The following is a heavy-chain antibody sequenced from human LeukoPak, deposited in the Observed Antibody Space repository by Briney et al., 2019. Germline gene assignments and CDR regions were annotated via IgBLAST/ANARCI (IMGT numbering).Heavy chain of an antibody. J-gene: IGHJ4*02. V-gene: IGHV3-30-3*01. D-gene: IGHD6-13*01. Sequence: GGSLRLSCAASGFTFSSYAMHWVRQAPGQGLEWVAVISYDGSNKYYADSVKGRFTISRDNSKNTLYLQMNSLRAEDTAVYYCARDSIAAAGTNLDYWGQGTLVTVSS. CDR2: ISYDGSNK. CDR1: GFTFSSYA. CDR3: ARDSIAAAGTNLDY.